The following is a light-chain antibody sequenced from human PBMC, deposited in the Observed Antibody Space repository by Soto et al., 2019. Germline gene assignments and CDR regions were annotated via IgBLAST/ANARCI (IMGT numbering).Light chain of an antibody. Sequence: QSVLTQPASVSGSPGQSITISCTGTSSDVGGYNYVSWYQQHPGKAPKLMIYDVSNRPSGVSNRFSGSKSGNTASLTISGLQAEDEADYYCSSYTRSTRHVFGTGTKVTVL. CDR2: DVS. CDR1: SSDVGGYNY. J-gene: IGLJ1*01. V-gene: IGLV2-14*01. CDR3: SSYTRSTRHV.